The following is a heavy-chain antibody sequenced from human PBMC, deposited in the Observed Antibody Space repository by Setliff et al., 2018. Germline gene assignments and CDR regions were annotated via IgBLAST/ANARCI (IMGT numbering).Heavy chain of an antibody. D-gene: IGHD3-3*01. CDR2: ISSNGGST. J-gene: IGHJ6*02. Sequence: GGSLRLSCAGSGFSFSNYAMSWVRQAPGKGLEYVSAISSNGGSTYYANSVKGRFTISRDNSKNTLYLQMGSLRAEDMAVYYCAREVNDNFWSGYLYYYGMDVWGQGTTVTVS. CDR3: AREVNDNFWSGYLYYYGMDV. V-gene: IGHV3-64*01. CDR1: GFSFSNYA.